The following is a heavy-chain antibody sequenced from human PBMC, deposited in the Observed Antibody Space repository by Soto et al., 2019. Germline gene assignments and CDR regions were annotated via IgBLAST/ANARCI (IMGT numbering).Heavy chain of an antibody. D-gene: IGHD2-15*01. CDR2: IDPSDSYT. J-gene: IGHJ5*02. CDR1: GYSFTSYW. CDR3: ARGYCSGGSCYSEAWFDP. V-gene: IGHV5-10-1*01. Sequence: GESLKISCKGSGYSFTSYWISWVRQMPGKGLEWMGRIDPSDSYTNYSPSFQGHVTISADKSISTAYLQWSSLKASDTATYYCARGYCSGGSCYSEAWFDPWGQGTLVTVSS.